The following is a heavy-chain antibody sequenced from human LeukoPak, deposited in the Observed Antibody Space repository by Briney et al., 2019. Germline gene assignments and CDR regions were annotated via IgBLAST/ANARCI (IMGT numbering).Heavy chain of an antibody. Sequence: GGSLRLSCAASGFTFSDYYMSWIRQAPGKGLEWVSYISSSSSYTNYADSVKGRFTISRDNSMNTQYLQMNSLRAEDTAVSYCATFGSGSRRTNSFDYWGQGTLIIVSS. J-gene: IGHJ4*02. CDR2: ISSSSSYT. D-gene: IGHD3-10*01. CDR3: ATFGSGSRRTNSFDY. V-gene: IGHV3-11*03. CDR1: GFTFSDYY.